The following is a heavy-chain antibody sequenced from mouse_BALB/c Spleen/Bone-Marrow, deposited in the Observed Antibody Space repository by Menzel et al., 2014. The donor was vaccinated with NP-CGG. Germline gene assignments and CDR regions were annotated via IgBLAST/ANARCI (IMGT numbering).Heavy chain of an antibody. CDR2: IYPGDGDT. CDR3: ARCDGYSYYFDY. J-gene: IGHJ2*01. D-gene: IGHD2-3*01. CDR1: GYAFSNYW. V-gene: IGHV1-80*01. Sequence: VQLQQSGADLVRPGSSVKISCKASGYAFSNYWMNWVKQRPGQGLEWIGQIYPGDGDTNYNGKFKGKATLTADKSSSTAYMQLSSLTSEDSAVYFCARCDGYSYYFDYWCQGTTLTVSS.